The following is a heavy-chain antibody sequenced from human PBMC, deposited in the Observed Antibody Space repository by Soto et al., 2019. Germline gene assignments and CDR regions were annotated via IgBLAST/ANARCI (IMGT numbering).Heavy chain of an antibody. CDR1: GGSISSGGYY. Sequence: SETLSLTCTVSGGSISSGGYYWSWIRQHPGKGLEWIGYIYYSGSTYYNPSLKSRVTISVDTSKNQFSLKLSSVTAADTAVYYCARGGYSYGPGPDYWGQGTLVTVSS. V-gene: IGHV4-31*03. CDR2: IYYSGST. CDR3: ARGGYSYGPGPDY. D-gene: IGHD5-18*01. J-gene: IGHJ4*02.